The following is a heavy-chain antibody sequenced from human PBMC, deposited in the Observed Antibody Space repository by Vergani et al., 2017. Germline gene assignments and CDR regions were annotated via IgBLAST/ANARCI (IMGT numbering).Heavy chain of an antibody. D-gene: IGHD2-2*01. CDR2: IIPIFGTA. J-gene: IGHJ4*02. V-gene: IGHV1-69*12. Sequence: QVQLVQSGAEVKKPGSSVKVSCKASGGTFSSYAISWVRQAPGQGLEWMGGIIPIFGTANYAQKFQGRVTITADESTSTAYMELSSLRSEDTAVYYCARDDTLLGYCSSTSCYAALDYWGQGTLVTVSS. CDR3: ARDDTLLGYCSSTSCYAALDY. CDR1: GGTFSSYA.